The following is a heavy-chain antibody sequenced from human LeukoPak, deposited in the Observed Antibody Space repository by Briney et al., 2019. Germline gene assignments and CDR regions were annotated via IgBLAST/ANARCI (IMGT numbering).Heavy chain of an antibody. CDR2: IRSKANSYAT. D-gene: IGHD5-12*01. CDR3: TRSGYDPIDY. Sequence: GGSLRLSCAASGFTFSGSAMHWVRQASGKGLEWVGRIRSKANSYATAYAASVKGRFTISRDDSKNTAYLQMNSLTTEDTAVYYCTRSGYDPIDYWGQGTLVTVSS. J-gene: IGHJ4*02. CDR1: GFTFSGSA. V-gene: IGHV3-73*01.